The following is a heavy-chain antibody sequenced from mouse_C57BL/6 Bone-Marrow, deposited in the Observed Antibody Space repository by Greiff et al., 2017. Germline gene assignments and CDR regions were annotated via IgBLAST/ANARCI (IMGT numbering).Heavy chain of an antibody. J-gene: IGHJ2*01. CDR3: AREDYGSGFDY. CDR1: GYTFTDYY. D-gene: IGHD1-1*01. Sequence: VQLQQSGPELVKPGASVKISCKASGYTFTDYYMNWVKQSHGKSLEWIGDINPNNGGTSYNEKFKGKATLTVAKSSSTAYMNLRSLTSEDSAVYYCAREDYGSGFDYWGQGTTLTVSS. V-gene: IGHV1-26*01. CDR2: INPNNGGT.